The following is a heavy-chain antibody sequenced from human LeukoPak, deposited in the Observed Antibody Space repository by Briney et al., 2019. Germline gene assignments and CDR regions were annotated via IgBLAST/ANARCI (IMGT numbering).Heavy chain of an antibody. CDR1: GYSFTSYW. D-gene: IGHD6-13*01. J-gene: IGHJ4*02. Sequence: GEYLKISCKGSGYSFTSYWIGWVRQMPGKGLEWMGIIYPGDSDTRYSPSFQGQVTISADKSISTAYLQWSSLKASDTAMYYCARQTHSSSWYFDYWGQGTLVTVSS. CDR2: IYPGDSDT. V-gene: IGHV5-51*01. CDR3: ARQTHSSSWYFDY.